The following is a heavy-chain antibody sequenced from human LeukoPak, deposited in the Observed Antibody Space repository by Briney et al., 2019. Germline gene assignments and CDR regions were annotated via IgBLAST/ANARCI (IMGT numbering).Heavy chain of an antibody. CDR1: GYSFTRYW. V-gene: IGHV5-51*01. J-gene: IGHJ4*02. D-gene: IGHD3-22*01. CDR3: ARQEYYETSGYYSGFFDY. Sequence: GKSLKISCQGSGYSFTRYWIGWVRQMPGKGLEWMGIIYPGDSDTRYSPSFQGQVTISADKSISTAYLQWSSLKASDTAMYYCARQEYYETSGYYSGFFDYWGQGTLVTVSA. CDR2: IYPGDSDT.